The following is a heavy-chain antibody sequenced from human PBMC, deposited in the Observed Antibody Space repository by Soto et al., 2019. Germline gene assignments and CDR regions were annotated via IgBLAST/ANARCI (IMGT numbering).Heavy chain of an antibody. CDR2: IGESGTPT. J-gene: IGHJ6*02. D-gene: IGHD5-18*01. CDR3: ARYIPGVRYYGMDV. Sequence: SGGGLVQPGGSMRLSCAASGFTFSSYAMKWVRQAPGKGLEWVSLIGESGTPTYYADSVKGRFAISRDNSGNTLFLEMYSLRAEDTAVYYCARYIPGVRYYGMDVWGQGTTVTVSS. V-gene: IGHV3-23*01. CDR1: GFTFSSYA.